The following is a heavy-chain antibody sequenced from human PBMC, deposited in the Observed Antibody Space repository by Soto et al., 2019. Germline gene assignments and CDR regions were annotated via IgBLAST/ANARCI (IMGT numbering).Heavy chain of an antibody. V-gene: IGHV4-59*01. CDR1: GGSISSYY. D-gene: IGHD3-22*01. CDR3: ARDLSDSSGIDY. CDR2: IYYSGST. J-gene: IGHJ4*02. Sequence: SETLSLTCTVSGGSISSYYWSWIRQPPGKGLEWIGYIYYSGSTNYNPSLKSRVTISVDTSKNQFSLKLSSVTAADTAVYYCARDLSDSSGIDYWGQGTLVTVSS.